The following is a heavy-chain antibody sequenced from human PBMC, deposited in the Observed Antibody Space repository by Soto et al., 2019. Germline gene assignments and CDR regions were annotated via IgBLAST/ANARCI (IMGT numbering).Heavy chain of an antibody. CDR2: IIPIFGTA. Sequence: ASVKVSCKASGGTFSSYAISWVRQAPGQGLEWMGGIIPIFGTANYAQKFQGRVTITAAESTSTAYMELSSLRSEDTAVYYCARGRVVPPPDWFDPWGQGTLVTVSS. D-gene: IGHD2-15*01. V-gene: IGHV1-69*13. CDR3: ARGRVVPPPDWFDP. CDR1: GGTFSSYA. J-gene: IGHJ5*02.